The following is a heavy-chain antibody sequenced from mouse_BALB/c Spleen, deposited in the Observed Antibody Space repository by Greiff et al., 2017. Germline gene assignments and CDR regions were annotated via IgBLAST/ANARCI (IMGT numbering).Heavy chain of an antibody. J-gene: IGHJ2*01. D-gene: IGHD2-14*01. Sequence: EVMLVESGGGLVKPGGSLKLSCAASGFTFSSYAMSWVRQTPEKRLEWVATISSGGSYTYYPDSVKGRFTISRDNAKNTLYLQMSRLRSEDTAMYSCARRGDYRYDEGSYYFDYWGQGTTLTVSS. CDR2: ISSGGSYT. V-gene: IGHV5-9-1*01. CDR3: ARRGDYRYDEGSYYFDY. CDR1: GFTFSSYA.